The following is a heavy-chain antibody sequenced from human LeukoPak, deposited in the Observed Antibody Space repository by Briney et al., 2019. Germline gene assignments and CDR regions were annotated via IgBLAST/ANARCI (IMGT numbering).Heavy chain of an antibody. Sequence: GAPVKVSCKVFGYTXTELSMHWVRQAPRKGLEWMGGCNPEDGTTIYTQKFQRRVTMTEDTSTDTAYMALSSLKSDDTAVYYCATDRDGDYALDYWGQGTLVTVSS. CDR1: GYTXTELS. J-gene: IGHJ4*02. CDR2: CNPEDGTT. CDR3: ATDRDGDYALDY. D-gene: IGHD4-17*01. V-gene: IGHV1-24*01.